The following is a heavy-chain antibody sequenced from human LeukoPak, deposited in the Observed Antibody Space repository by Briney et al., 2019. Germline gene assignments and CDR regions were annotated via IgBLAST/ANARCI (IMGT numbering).Heavy chain of an antibody. D-gene: IGHD5/OR15-5a*01. CDR2: ISGNGGTS. Sequence: GGSLRLSCAASGFTFTNYAMSWVRQDPGKGLEWVSTISGNGGTSFYADSVKGRFTISRDNSRDTLYLHMDSLRAEDTAVYYCAKPGVYYFDDWGPGTLVTVSS. CDR3: AKPGVYYFDD. V-gene: IGHV3-23*01. J-gene: IGHJ4*02. CDR1: GFTFTNYA.